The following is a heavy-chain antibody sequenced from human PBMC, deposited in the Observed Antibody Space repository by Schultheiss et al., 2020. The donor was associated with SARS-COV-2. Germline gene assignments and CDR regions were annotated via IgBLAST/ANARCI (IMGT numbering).Heavy chain of an antibody. CDR1: GYTFTSYD. V-gene: IGHV1-8*03. CDR2: MNPNSGNT. CDR3: AKRYCSSSVRPSACGMDV. Sequence: ASVKVSCKASGYTFTSYDINWVRQATGQGLEWMGWMNPNSGNTGYAQKFQGRVTITRNTSISTAYMELSSLRSEDTAVYYCAKRYCSSSVRPSACGMDVWGQGTTVTVSS. J-gene: IGHJ6*02. D-gene: IGHD2-2*01.